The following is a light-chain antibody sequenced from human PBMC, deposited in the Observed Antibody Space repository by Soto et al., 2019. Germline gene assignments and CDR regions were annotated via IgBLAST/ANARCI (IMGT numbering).Light chain of an antibody. CDR3: SSYTGVYV. CDR1: SNDVGGYNY. CDR2: EVS. J-gene: IGLJ1*01. V-gene: IGLV2-14*01. Sequence: QSALTQPASVSGSPGQSITISCTGTSNDVGGYNYVSWYQQHPGKAPKLMIYEVSNRPSGVSNRFSGSKSGNTASLTISGLQAEDEADYYCSSYTGVYVFGTGTKVTVL.